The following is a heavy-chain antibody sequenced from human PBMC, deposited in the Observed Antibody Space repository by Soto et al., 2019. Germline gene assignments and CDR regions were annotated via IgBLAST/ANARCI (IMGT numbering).Heavy chain of an antibody. Sequence: QVQLVQSGAEVKKPGSSVKVSCKASGGTFSSYTISWVRQAPGQGLEWMGRIIPILGIANYAQKFQGRVTIPADKSTSTAYMELSSLRSEDTAVYYCAALSSGYYGYYYYGMDVWGQGTTVTVSS. CDR3: AALSSGYYGYYYYGMDV. D-gene: IGHD3-22*01. V-gene: IGHV1-69*02. CDR2: IIPILGIA. CDR1: GGTFSSYT. J-gene: IGHJ6*02.